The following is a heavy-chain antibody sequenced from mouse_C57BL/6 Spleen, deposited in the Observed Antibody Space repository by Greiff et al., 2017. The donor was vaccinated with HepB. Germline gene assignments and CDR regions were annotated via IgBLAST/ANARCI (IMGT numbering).Heavy chain of an antibody. D-gene: IGHD2-4*01. CDR3: ASEGLRRGGAMDY. V-gene: IGHV2-6*01. CDR2: IWGVGST. CDR1: GFSLTSYG. J-gene: IGHJ4*01. Sequence: VQLQESGPGLVAPSQSLSITCTVSGFSLTSYGVDWVRQSPGKGLEWLGVIWGVGSTNYNSALKSRLSISKDNSKSQVFLKMNSLQTDDTAMYYCASEGLRRGGAMDYWGQGTSVTVSS.